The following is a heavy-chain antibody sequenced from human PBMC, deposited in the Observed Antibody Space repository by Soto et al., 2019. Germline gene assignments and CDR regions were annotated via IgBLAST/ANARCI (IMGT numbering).Heavy chain of an antibody. CDR3: ARQNRDTPMVPFDV. CDR1: RGTFNRYA. D-gene: IGHD5-18*01. J-gene: IGHJ4*02. Sequence: QVQLVQSGAEVKKPGSSGKVSCLASRGTFNRYAINWVRQAPGHGLEWLGALVPQFGTPNYAQKFQDRVTIVADESTNTTSMELRGLTSDDTAVYYCARQNRDTPMVPFDVWGQGTLVTVSS. CDR2: LVPQFGTP. V-gene: IGHV1-69*01.